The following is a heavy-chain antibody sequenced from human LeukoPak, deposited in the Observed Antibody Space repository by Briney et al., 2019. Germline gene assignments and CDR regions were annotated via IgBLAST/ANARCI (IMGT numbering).Heavy chain of an antibody. CDR2: ISNSGGTI. J-gene: IGHJ4*02. Sequence: PGGSLRLSCAASGFTFTSYEMNWVRQAPGKGLEWVSYISNSGGTIYYADSVKGRFTISRDNAKNSLYLQMNSLRAEDTAVYYCARGLYSIWNYWGQGTLVTVSS. V-gene: IGHV3-48*03. D-gene: IGHD6-13*01. CDR3: ARGLYSIWNY. CDR1: GFTFTSYE.